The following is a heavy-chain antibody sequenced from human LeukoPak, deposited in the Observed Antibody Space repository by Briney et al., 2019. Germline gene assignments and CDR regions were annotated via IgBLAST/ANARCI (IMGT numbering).Heavy chain of an antibody. CDR1: GFTFSNYG. J-gene: IGHJ4*02. CDR2: IRQDGSDK. D-gene: IGHD6-13*01. CDR3: ARGIAAAGSY. V-gene: IGHV3-7*03. Sequence: PGGSLRLSCVASGFTFSNYGMHWVRQAPGKGLEWVANIRQDGSDKYYMESVKGRFTISRDNAKNSVYLQMNSLRVEDTAVYYCARGIAAAGSYWGQGTLVTVSS.